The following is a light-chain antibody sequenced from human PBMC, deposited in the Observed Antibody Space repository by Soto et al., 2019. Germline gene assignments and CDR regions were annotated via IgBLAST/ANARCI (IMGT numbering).Light chain of an antibody. CDR2: LGS. J-gene: IGKJ2*01. CDR1: QSLRHHNGYNY. V-gene: IGKV2-28*01. Sequence: DIVMTQSPLSLPVTPGEPASISCRSSQSLRHHNGYNYLDWYLQKPGQSPQVLIYLGSNRASGVTGRVSGSGAGTVFTLKISRAEPEYVWVYYCIQTLQAPYSFGQGTKLEIK. CDR3: IQTLQAPYS.